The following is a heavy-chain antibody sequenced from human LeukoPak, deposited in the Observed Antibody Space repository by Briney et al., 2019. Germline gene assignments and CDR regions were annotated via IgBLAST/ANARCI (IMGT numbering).Heavy chain of an antibody. CDR3: ARDGGGLRLGELSFWSYFDY. CDR2: IYYSGST. CDR1: GGSISSYY. J-gene: IGHJ4*02. V-gene: IGHV4-59*01. D-gene: IGHD3-16*02. Sequence: SETLSLTCTVSGGSISSYYWSWIRQPPGKGLEWIGYIYYSGSTNYNPSLKSRVTISVDTSKNQFSLKLSSVTAADTAVYYCARDGGGLRLGELSFWSYFDYWGQGTLVTVSS.